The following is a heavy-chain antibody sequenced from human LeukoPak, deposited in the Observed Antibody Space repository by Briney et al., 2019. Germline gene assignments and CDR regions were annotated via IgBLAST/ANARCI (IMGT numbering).Heavy chain of an antibody. CDR1: GFTFASHA. V-gene: IGHV3-23*01. CDR3: ARHYYGSRKYYDY. J-gene: IGHJ4*02. CDR2: ISGSGGST. D-gene: IGHD3-10*01. Sequence: GGSLRLSCAASGFTFASHAMSWVRQAPGKGLEWVSTISGSGGSTFYADSVKGRFTISRDNSKNTLYLQMNSLRAEDAAVYYCARHYYGSRKYYDYWGQGTLVTVSS.